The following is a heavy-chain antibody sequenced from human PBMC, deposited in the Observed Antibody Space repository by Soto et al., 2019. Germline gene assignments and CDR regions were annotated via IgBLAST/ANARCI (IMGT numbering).Heavy chain of an antibody. CDR1: GFTFSTYA. J-gene: IGHJ4*02. V-gene: IGHV3-23*01. CDR3: TKEHD. Sequence: PGGSLRLPXAASGFTFSTYAMSWVRRAPGKGLEWGSAFSGSGGSTYSADSVKGRFPFSRDNSKNTPDLQMNRLRAGDTAVYYCTKEHDWGQGTLVTVSS. CDR2: FSGSGGST.